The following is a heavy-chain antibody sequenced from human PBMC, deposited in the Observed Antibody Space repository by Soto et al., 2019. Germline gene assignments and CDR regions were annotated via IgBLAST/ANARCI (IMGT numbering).Heavy chain of an antibody. Sequence: SETLSLTCTVSGGSISSYYWSWIRQPPGKGLEWIGYIYYSGSTNYNPSLKSRITISVDTSKNQFSLKLSSVTAADTAVYYCARRGDWFDPWGQGTLVTVSS. J-gene: IGHJ5*02. CDR2: IYYSGST. V-gene: IGHV4-59*08. CDR1: GGSISSYY. D-gene: IGHD3-10*01. CDR3: ARRGDWFDP.